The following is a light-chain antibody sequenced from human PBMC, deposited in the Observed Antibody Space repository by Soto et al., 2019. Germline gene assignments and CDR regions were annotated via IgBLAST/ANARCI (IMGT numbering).Light chain of an antibody. CDR2: SAS. V-gene: IGKV3-15*01. CDR3: QQYNNWPPKYT. Sequence: EVVMTQSPATLSVSPGERATLSCRASQSIRTDLAWYQQKPGQAPSLLIFSASTRATGVPARFSGSGSGTEFTLTISSLQSEDFAVYYCQQYNNWPPKYTFGQGTKLEIK. CDR1: QSIRTD. J-gene: IGKJ2*01.